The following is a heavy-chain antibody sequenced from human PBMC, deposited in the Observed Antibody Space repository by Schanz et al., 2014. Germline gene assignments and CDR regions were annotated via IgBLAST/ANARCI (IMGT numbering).Heavy chain of an antibody. J-gene: IGHJ5*02. CDR1: GFTFSTSA. CDR2: ILGLASTT. V-gene: IGHV3-23*04. CDR3: TRDVRLDRRGNWFDP. Sequence: VPLVESGGTLVRPGGSLRLFCAASGFTFSTSAISWVRQVPGKGLECVAAILGLASTTYYADSVKGRFTISRDNSKNLLYLQMNSLRAEDTAVYYCTRDVRLDRRGNWFDPWGQGTLVTVSS. D-gene: IGHD1-1*01.